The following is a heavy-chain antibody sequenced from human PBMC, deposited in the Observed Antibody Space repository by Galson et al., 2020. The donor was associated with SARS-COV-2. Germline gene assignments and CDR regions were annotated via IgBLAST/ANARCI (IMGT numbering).Heavy chain of an antibody. Sequence: GGSLRLSCAASGFSFSSSNMHWVRQAPGKGLEWVTVISYDGSNKYYADSVKGRFTISRDTSKNTLYLQMNSLRAEDTAVYYCARASSGYSYGFYWDFDLWGRGTLVTVSS. D-gene: IGHD5-18*01. V-gene: IGHV3-30*03. CDR2: ISYDGSNK. J-gene: IGHJ2*01. CDR3: ARASSGYSYGFYWDFDL. CDR1: GFSFSSSN.